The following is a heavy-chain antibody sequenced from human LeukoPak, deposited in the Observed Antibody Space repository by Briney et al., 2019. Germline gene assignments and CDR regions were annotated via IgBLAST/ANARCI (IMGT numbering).Heavy chain of an antibody. CDR1: GFTFTSSA. CDR2: IVVGSGNT. J-gene: IGHJ6*04. D-gene: IGHD3-10*01. CDR3: AAESSGYYGSGSYYRYYYYGMDV. Sequence: SVKVSCKASGFTFTSSAVQWVRQARGQRLEWIGWIVVGSGNTNYAQKFQERVTITRDMSTSTAYMELSSLRSEDTAVYYCAAESSGYYGSGSYYRYYYYGMDVWGKGTTVTVSS. V-gene: IGHV1-58*01.